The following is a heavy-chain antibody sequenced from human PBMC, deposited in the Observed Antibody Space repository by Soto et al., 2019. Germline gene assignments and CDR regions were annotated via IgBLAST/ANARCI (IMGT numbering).Heavy chain of an antibody. Sequence: ASVKVSCKASGHTFTSYGMSWVRQAPGQGLEWMGWISAYNGNTNYAQKLQGRVTMTTDTSTSTAYMELRSLRSDDTAVYYCARDIYVAVAGTSYYYYYYGMDVWGQGTTVTVSS. CDR3: ARDIYVAVAGTSYYYYYYGMDV. CDR1: GHTFTSYG. V-gene: IGHV1-18*01. D-gene: IGHD6-13*01. J-gene: IGHJ6*02. CDR2: ISAYNGNT.